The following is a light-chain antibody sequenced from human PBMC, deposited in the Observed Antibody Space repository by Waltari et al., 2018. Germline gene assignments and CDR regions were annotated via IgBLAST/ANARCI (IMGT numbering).Light chain of an antibody. J-gene: IGKJ1*01. CDR2: QAT. CDR1: QSISSW. V-gene: IGKV1-5*03. Sequence: DIQMTQSPSTLSASIGDSVTITCRASQSISSWLAWYQQKPGKAPQLLIYQATSLESGVPSRFSGSGAGTAFTLTISSLQPDDFATYYCQQYNSYPWTFGQGTKVEIK. CDR3: QQYNSYPWT.